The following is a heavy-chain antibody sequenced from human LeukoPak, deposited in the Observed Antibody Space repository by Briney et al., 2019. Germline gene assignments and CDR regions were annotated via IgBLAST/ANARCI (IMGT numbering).Heavy chain of an antibody. D-gene: IGHD2-8*01. Sequence: GGSLRLSCAASGFTFSSYSMNWLRQAPGKGLEWVSYISSSSSTIYYADSVKGRFTISRDNAKNSLYLQMNSLRAEDTAVYYCAREGANPLYYYYYMDVWGKGTTVTVSS. V-gene: IGHV3-48*04. J-gene: IGHJ6*03. CDR2: ISSSSSTI. CDR1: GFTFSSYS. CDR3: AREGANPLYYYYYMDV.